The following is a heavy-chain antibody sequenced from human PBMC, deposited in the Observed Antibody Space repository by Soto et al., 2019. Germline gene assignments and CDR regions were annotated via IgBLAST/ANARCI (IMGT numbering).Heavy chain of an antibody. V-gene: IGHV1-18*01. J-gene: IGHJ5*02. Sequence: ASVKVSCKASGYTFTNYGISWVRQAPGQGLEWMGWINTYNGNTNHAQKLQGRVTMTTDTSTSTAYMELRSLRSDDTAVYYCARGVGSGTYYNQYNWFDPWGQGTMVTVSS. D-gene: IGHD3-10*01. CDR2: INTYNGNT. CDR3: ARGVGSGTYYNQYNWFDP. CDR1: GYTFTNYG.